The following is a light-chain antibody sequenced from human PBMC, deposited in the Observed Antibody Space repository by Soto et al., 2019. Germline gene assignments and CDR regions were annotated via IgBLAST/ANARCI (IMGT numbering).Light chain of an antibody. V-gene: IGKV1-27*01. Sequence: DIQMTQSPSSLSASVGDRVTITCRASQGISNYLAWYQQKPGKVPKLLIYGASTLPSGVPSRFSGSGSGTDFSLTISSLQPEDVATYYCQNYNNAPWTFGQGTKVDIK. J-gene: IGKJ1*01. CDR3: QNYNNAPWT. CDR2: GAS. CDR1: QGISNY.